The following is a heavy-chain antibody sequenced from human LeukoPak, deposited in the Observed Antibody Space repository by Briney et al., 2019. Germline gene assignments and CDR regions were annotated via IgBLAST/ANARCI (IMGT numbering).Heavy chain of an antibody. J-gene: IGHJ5*02. CDR1: GFTFSGSA. CDR2: FDPEDGET. Sequence: GGSLRLSCAASGFTFSGSALHWVRQAPGKGLEWMGGFDPEDGETIYAQKFQGRVTMTEDTSTDTAYMELSSLRSEDTAVYYCATLRFWSGYSQASWFDPWGQGTLVTVSS. D-gene: IGHD3-3*01. CDR3: ATLRFWSGYSQASWFDP. V-gene: IGHV1-24*01.